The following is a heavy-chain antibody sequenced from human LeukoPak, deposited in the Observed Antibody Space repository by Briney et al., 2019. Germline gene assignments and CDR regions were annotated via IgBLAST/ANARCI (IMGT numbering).Heavy chain of an antibody. CDR3: ARGVSGATALDF. V-gene: IGHV3-21*01. J-gene: IGHJ4*02. CDR1: GFTFSTYS. Sequence: GGSLRLSCTASGFTFSTYSMNWVRQAPGKGLEWVSYISIGSTYVYYADSVKDRFTVSRDNAKNSLVLQMNSLRAEDTAVYYCARGVSGATALDFWGQGILVTVSS. CDR2: ISIGSTYV. D-gene: IGHD4/OR15-4a*01.